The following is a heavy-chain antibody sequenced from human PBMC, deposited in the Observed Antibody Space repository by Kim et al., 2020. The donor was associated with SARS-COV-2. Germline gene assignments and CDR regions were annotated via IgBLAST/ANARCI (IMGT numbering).Heavy chain of an antibody. J-gene: IGHJ4*02. CDR3: VTDQYYDETSGSPVFDL. Sequence: ASVKVSCQAFGYIFMSYGITWVRQAPGQGLEWMGWISAHNGDTKYEQKLQGRVTMTTDTTTSTAYMELKSQTSDDTDVYYCVTDQYYDETSGSPVFDLWGQVTLLTVSS. CDR2: ISAHNGDT. CDR1: GYIFMSYG. D-gene: IGHD3-22*01. V-gene: IGHV1-18*04.